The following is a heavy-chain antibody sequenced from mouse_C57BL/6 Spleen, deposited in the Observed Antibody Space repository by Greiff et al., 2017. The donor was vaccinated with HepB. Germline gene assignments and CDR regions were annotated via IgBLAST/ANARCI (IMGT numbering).Heavy chain of an antibody. D-gene: IGHD1-1*01. CDR3: ARWITTVVATRYVDV. Sequence: VQLQQSGAELVKPGASVKISCKASGYAFSSYWMNWVKQRPGKGLEWIGQIYPGDGDTNYNGKFKGKSTLTADKSSSTAYMQLSSLTSEDSAVDFCARWITTVVATRYVDVWGTGTTVTVSS. CDR2: IYPGDGDT. V-gene: IGHV1-80*01. CDR1: GYAFSSYW. J-gene: IGHJ1*03.